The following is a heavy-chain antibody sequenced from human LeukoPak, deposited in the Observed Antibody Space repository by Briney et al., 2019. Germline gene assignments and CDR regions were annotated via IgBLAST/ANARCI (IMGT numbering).Heavy chain of an antibody. CDR2: IYHSGST. CDR3: ARGFEELETPGLDI. CDR1: GGSISSGGYS. D-gene: IGHD3-10*01. Sequence: ASETLSLTCAVSGGSISSGGYSWSWIRQPPGKGLEWIGYIYHSGSTYYNPSLKSRVTISVDRSKNQFSLKLSSVTAADTVVYYCARGFEELETPGLDIWGQGTMVTVSS. V-gene: IGHV4-30-2*01. J-gene: IGHJ3*02.